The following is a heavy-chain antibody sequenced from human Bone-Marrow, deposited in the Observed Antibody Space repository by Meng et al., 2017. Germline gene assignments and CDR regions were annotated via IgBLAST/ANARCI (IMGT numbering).Heavy chain of an antibody. Sequence: QVQLQESGPRLVKPSQPLSLTCTVSGGSISSGGYYWSWIRQHPGKGLEWIGYIYYSGSTYYNPSLKSLVTISVDTSKNQFSLKLSSVTAADTAVYYCAREASPEYYFDYWGQGTLVTVSS. J-gene: IGHJ4*02. CDR3: AREASPEYYFDY. V-gene: IGHV4-31*01. CDR2: IYYSGST. CDR1: GGSISSGGYY. D-gene: IGHD1-14*01.